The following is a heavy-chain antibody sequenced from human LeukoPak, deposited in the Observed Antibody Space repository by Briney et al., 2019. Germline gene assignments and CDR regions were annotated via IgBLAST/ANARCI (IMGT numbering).Heavy chain of an antibody. D-gene: IGHD3-22*01. Sequence: SETLSLTCTVSGGSVSSSSFYWGWIRQPPGKGLEWIGTIYYSGSTYYNPSLKSRVTISVDTSKNQFSLKLSSVTAADTAVYYCARCHYYYDSSGPTNYYYMDVWGKGTTVTVSS. CDR3: ARCHYYYDSSGPTNYYYMDV. CDR1: GGSVSSSSFY. CDR2: IYYSGST. J-gene: IGHJ6*03. V-gene: IGHV4-39*01.